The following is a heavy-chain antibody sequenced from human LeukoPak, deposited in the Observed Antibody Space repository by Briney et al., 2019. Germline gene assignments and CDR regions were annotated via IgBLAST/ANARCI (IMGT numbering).Heavy chain of an antibody. CDR2: ISAYNGNT. J-gene: IGHJ4*02. D-gene: IGHD2/OR15-2a*01. CDR1: GYTFTNYG. CDR3: ARTYSKYFSSSKFDS. Sequence: ASVTVSRKASGYTFTNYGITWVRQAPGQGLEWMGWISAYNGNTNSAQNLQARVTMTTDSATSTAYMELRSLTSDDTAVYYCARTYSKYFSSSKFDSWGQGTLVTVSS. V-gene: IGHV1-18*01.